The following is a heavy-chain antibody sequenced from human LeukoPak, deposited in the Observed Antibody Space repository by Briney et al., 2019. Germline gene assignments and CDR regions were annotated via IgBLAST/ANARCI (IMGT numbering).Heavy chain of an antibody. D-gene: IGHD3-3*01. CDR1: GGSFSSYH. CDR2: IDHSGSS. J-gene: IGHJ6*03. Sequence: SETLSLTCAVYGGSFSSYHWSWIRQPPGKGLEWIGEIDHSGSSNYNPSLKSRLTISVDTSKNQLSLRLSSVTAADTAVYYCARGKGEGDYDFLSGIYYYYYYMDIWGRGTTATISS. V-gene: IGHV4-34*01. CDR3: ARGKGEGDYDFLSGIYYYYYYMDI.